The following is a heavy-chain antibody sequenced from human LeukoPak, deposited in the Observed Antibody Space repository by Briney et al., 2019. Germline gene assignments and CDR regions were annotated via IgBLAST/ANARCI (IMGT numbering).Heavy chain of an antibody. CDR2: IKPNSGDT. J-gene: IGHJ4*02. Sequence: ASVKVSCKASGYTFTGYVIHWVRQAPGQGLEWMGWIKPNSGDTKYAQKFQGRVTMTTDTSTSTAYMELRSLRSDDTALYYCATNYYDSSGYYSIDYWGQGTLVTVSS. D-gene: IGHD3-22*01. CDR1: GYTFTGYV. CDR3: ATNYYDSSGYYSIDY. V-gene: IGHV1-2*02.